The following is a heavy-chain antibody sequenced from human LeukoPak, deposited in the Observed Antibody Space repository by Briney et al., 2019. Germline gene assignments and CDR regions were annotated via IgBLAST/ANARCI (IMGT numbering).Heavy chain of an antibody. J-gene: IGHJ4*02. D-gene: IGHD3-22*01. CDR1: GASISTGHYY. Sequence: SQTLSLTCTVSGASISTGHYYCNWIRQSPGKGLEWIGYIYYSGRTYYNPSLKSRVTISLDTSKNQFSLKLSSVTAADTAVYYCVSFYDSSGYYRQYHFDYWGQGALVTVSS. V-gene: IGHV4-30-4*01. CDR3: VSFYDSSGYYRQYHFDY. CDR2: IYYSGRT.